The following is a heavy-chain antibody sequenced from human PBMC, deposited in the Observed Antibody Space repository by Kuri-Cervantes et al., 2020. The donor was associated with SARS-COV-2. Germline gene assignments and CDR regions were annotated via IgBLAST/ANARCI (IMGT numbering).Heavy chain of an antibody. D-gene: IGHD6-6*01. V-gene: IGHV4-38-2*02. CDR3: ARAHPSSSSPPFFDY. CDR2: IYHSGST. Sequence: SETLSLTCTVSGGSISSGYYWGWIRQPPGKGLEWIGSIYHSGSTYYNPSLKSRVTISVDTSKNQFSLKLSSVTAADTAVYYCARAHPSSSSPPFFDYWGQGTLVTVSS. CDR1: GGSISSGYY. J-gene: IGHJ4*02.